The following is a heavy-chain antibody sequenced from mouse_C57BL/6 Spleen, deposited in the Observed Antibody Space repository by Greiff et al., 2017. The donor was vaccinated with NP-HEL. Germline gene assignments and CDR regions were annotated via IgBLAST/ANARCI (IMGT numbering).Heavy chain of an antibody. CDR3: ARSKGYFDV. CDR2: IPPNSGST. V-gene: IGHV1-64*01. CDR1: GYTFTSYW. Sequence: QVQLQQPGAELVKPGASVKLSCKASGYTFTSYWMHWVKPRPGQGLEWIGMIPPNSGSTNYNEKFKSKATLTVDKSSSTAYMQLSSLTSEDSAVYYCARSKGYFDVWGTGTTVTVSS. J-gene: IGHJ1*03.